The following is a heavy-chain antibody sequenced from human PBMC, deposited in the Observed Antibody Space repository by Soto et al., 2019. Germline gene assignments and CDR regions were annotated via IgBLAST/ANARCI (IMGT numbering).Heavy chain of an antibody. V-gene: IGHV4-31*01. CDR1: GGSTSSGGFY. CDR2: IYYSGRS. CDR3: ARNGYTYGMDV. Sequence: PSETLSLTCTVSGGSTSSGGFYWSWIRQHPGKGLEWIGYIYYSGRSYYNPSLKSLVSISLETSRNQFSMTLNSVTAADTAVYYCARNGYTYGMDVWGQGATVTVSS. D-gene: IGHD5-18*01. J-gene: IGHJ6*02.